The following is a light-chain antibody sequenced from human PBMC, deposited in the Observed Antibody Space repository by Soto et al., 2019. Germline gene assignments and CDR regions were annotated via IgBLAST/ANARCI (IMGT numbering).Light chain of an antibody. Sequence: EIVLTQSPGTLSLSPGERATLSCRANRSVNSNYLAWFQQHPGQPPRLLIFGAFSRAIGIPDRFSGSGTETDFTLSITRLEPEDFAVYYCQQYGRSPFNFGQGTRLEIK. CDR2: GAF. J-gene: IGKJ5*01. CDR1: RSVNSNY. V-gene: IGKV3-20*01. CDR3: QQYGRSPFN.